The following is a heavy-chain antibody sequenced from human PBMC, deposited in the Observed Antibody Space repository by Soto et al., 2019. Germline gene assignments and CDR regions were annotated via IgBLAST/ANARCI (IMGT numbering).Heavy chain of an antibody. CDR1: GFTFSSYA. J-gene: IGHJ4*02. D-gene: IGHD3-3*01. CDR2: ISGSGGST. CDR3: AIVMFYDFWSGYYRGTGLDY. Sequence: GGSLRLSCAASGFTFSSYAMSWVRQAPGKGLEWVSAISGSGGSTYYADSVKGRFTISRDNSKNTLYLQMNSLRAEDTAVYYCAIVMFYDFWSGYYRGTGLDYWGQGTLVTVSS. V-gene: IGHV3-23*01.